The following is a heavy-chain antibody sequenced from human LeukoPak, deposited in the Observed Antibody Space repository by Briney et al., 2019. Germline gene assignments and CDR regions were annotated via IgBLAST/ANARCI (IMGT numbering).Heavy chain of an antibody. CDR2: IYHSGNT. V-gene: IGHV4-59*12. D-gene: IGHD1-26*01. CDR1: GGSISSYY. J-gene: IGHJ4*02. Sequence: PSETLSLTCTVSGGSISSYYWSWIRQPPGTGLEWIGEIYHSGNTNYNPSLKSRATISVDKSKNQFSLKLSSVTAADTAVYYCASLSGSYSFDYWGQGTLVTVSS. CDR3: ASLSGSYSFDY.